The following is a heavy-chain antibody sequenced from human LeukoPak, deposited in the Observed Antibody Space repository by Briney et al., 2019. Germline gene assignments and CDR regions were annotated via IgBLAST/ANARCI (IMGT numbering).Heavy chain of an antibody. CDR2: IKQDGSEK. V-gene: IGHV3-7*01. CDR3: ARGHDTIYGVLYPLAY. CDR1: GFTFSSYW. J-gene: IGHJ4*02. Sequence: GGSLRLSCAASGFTFSSYWMSWVRQAPGKGLEWVANIKQDGSEKYYVDSVKGRFTISRDNAKNSLYLQMNSLRAEDTAVYFCARGHDTIYGVLYPLAYWGQGTLVTVSS. D-gene: IGHD3-3*01.